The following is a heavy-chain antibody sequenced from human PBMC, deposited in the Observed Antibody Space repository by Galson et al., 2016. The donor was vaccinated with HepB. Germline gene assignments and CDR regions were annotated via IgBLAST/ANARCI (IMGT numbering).Heavy chain of an antibody. Sequence: SCKASGGTFNRYAISWVRQAPGQGLEWMGGIIPIFGTPNYAQKFQGRVTITADESTSTAYMELSSLRSVDTAVYYCARDRLLWFRELLYYYHGMDVWGQGTTVTVSS. CDR1: GGTFNRYA. CDR3: ARDRLLWFRELLYYYHGMDV. V-gene: IGHV1-69*01. J-gene: IGHJ6*02. CDR2: IIPIFGTP. D-gene: IGHD3-10*01.